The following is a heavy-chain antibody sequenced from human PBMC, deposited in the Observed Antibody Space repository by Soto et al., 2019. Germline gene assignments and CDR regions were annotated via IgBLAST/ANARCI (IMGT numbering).Heavy chain of an antibody. CDR3: ARDTDSSGYYYYYYGMDV. V-gene: IGHV1-3*05. Sequence: QVQLVQSGAEEKKPGASVKVSCNASGYTFTRYAVHWVRQAPGQRLEWIGWINAGNGNTKYSQKFQGRVTITRDTSASTAYMELSSLRSEDTAVYYCARDTDSSGYYYYYYGMDVWGQGTTVTVSS. D-gene: IGHD3-22*01. CDR1: GYTFTRYA. J-gene: IGHJ6*02. CDR2: INAGNGNT.